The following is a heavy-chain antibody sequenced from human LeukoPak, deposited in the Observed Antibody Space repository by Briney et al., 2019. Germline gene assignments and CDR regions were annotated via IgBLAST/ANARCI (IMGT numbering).Heavy chain of an antibody. J-gene: IGHJ6*03. V-gene: IGHV3-9*01. CDR3: AREGRSSSSGYYYYYLDV. Sequence: GGSLRLSCAASGFTFDDYAMHWVRQAPGKGLEWVSGISWNSGSIGYADSVKGRFTISRDNAKNSLFVQMNSLRAEDTAVYYCAREGRSSSSGYYYYYLDVWGKGTTVTVSS. CDR2: ISWNSGSI. CDR1: GFTFDDYA. D-gene: IGHD6-6*01.